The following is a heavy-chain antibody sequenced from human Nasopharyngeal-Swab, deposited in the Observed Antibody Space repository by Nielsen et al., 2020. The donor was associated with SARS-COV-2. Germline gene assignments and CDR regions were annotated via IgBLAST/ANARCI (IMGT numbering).Heavy chain of an antibody. J-gene: IGHJ5*02. V-gene: IGHV5-51*01. CDR2: IYPGDSDT. CDR3: ARLWICSSNSFYADLGWFDP. D-gene: IGHD2-2*01. Sequence: KVFCKGSGYSFTSSWIGWVRQMPGKGLEWMGIIYPGDSDTRYSPSFQGQVTISADNSLSTAYPQWSSLKASDTAMYYFARLWICSSNSFYADLGWFDPWGQGTLVTVSS. CDR1: GYSFTSSW.